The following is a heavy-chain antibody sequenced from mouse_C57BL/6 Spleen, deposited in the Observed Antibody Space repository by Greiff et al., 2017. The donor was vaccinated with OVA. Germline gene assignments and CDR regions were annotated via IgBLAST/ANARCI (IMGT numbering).Heavy chain of an antibody. D-gene: IGHD2-2*01. Sequence: QVQLQQSGTELVKPGASVKLSCKASGYTFTSYWMHWVKQRPGQGLEWIGNINPSNGGTNYNEKFKSKATLTVDKSSSTAYMQLSSLTSEDSAVYYCASGPMVTTGFAYWGQGTLVTVSA. V-gene: IGHV1-53*01. J-gene: IGHJ3*01. CDR1: GYTFTSYW. CDR3: ASGPMVTTGFAY. CDR2: INPSNGGT.